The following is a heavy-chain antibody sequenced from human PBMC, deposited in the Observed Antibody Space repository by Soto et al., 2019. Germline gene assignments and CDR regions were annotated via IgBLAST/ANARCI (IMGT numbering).Heavy chain of an antibody. CDR2: ISGSGDSL. CDR1: GFTFRSYA. V-gene: IGHV3-23*04. CDR3: AKDTAVSGTFVVAYDS. Sequence: EVQLVESGGGLVQPGGSLRLSCTASGFTFRSYAMSWVRQAPGKGLEWVSSISGSGDSLFYVDSVKGRFTISRDNSKSTLYMEMNSLRADDTAIYYCAKDTAVSGTFVVAYDSWGQGSLVTVSS. D-gene: IGHD6-19*01. J-gene: IGHJ4*02.